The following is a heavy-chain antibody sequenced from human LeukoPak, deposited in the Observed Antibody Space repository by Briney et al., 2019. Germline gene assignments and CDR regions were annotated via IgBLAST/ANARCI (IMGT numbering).Heavy chain of an antibody. CDR1: GFTFSSYG. V-gene: IGHV3-23*01. Sequence: GGSLRLSCEASGFTFSSYGITWVRQAPGKGLEWVSGISGGSDTTHYAASVKGRFTISRDNSKNTLYLQMNSLRAGDTAVYYCAKGSKLVVITRDHYMAVWGKGTTVTISS. CDR2: ISGGSDTT. CDR3: AKGSKLVVITRDHYMAV. J-gene: IGHJ6*03. D-gene: IGHD3-22*01.